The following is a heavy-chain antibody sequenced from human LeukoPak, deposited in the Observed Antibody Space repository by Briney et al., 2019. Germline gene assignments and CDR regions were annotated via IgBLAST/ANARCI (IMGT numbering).Heavy chain of an antibody. CDR3: ARLKRWLQFDYYYYGMDV. V-gene: IGHV4-4*07. Sequence: PSETLSLTCTVSGGSISSYYWSWIRQPAGKGLEWIGRIYTSGSTNYNPSLKSRVTMSVDTSKNQFSLKLSSVTAADTAVYYCARLKRWLQFDYYYYGMDVWGQGTTVTVSS. D-gene: IGHD5-24*01. CDR2: IYTSGST. CDR1: GGSISSYY. J-gene: IGHJ6*02.